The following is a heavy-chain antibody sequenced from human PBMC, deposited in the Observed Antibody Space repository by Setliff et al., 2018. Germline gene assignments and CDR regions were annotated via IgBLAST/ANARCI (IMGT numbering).Heavy chain of an antibody. J-gene: IGHJ4*02. V-gene: IGHV3-72*01. Sequence: SLKISCAASGFTFSEYYMDWVRQAPGKGPEWIGRSRNKANGYTTEFAASVKGRFTISRDDSQNSLYLQMNSLKTEDTAVYYCTRATPDSRNYYYTADYWGQGTLVTVSS. CDR1: GFTFSEYY. CDR2: SRNKANGYTT. D-gene: IGHD3-16*01. CDR3: TRATPDSRNYYYTADY.